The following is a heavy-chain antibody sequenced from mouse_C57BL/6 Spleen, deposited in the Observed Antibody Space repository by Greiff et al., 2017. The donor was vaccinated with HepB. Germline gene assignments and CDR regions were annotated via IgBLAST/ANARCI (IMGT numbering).Heavy chain of an antibody. CDR3: ARDRGYGSYFDY. V-gene: IGHV5-16*01. CDR1: GFTFSDYY. D-gene: IGHD1-1*01. CDR2: INYDGSST. J-gene: IGHJ2*01. Sequence: EVNLVESEGGLVQPGSSMKLSCTASGFTFSDYYMAWVRQVPEKGLEWVANINYDGSSTYYLDSLKSRFIISRDNAKNILYLQMSSLKSEVTATYYCARDRGYGSYFDYWGQGTTLTVSS.